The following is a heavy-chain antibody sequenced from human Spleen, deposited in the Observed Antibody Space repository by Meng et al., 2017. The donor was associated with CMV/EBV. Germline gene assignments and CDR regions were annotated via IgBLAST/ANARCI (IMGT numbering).Heavy chain of an antibody. J-gene: IGHJ5*02. Sequence: ISWVRQAPGQGLEWMGRIIPILGIANYAQKFQGRVTITADKSTSTAYMELSSLRSEDTAVYYCARDRNYDFWSGYYTLATPNWFDPWGQGTLVTVSS. CDR2: IIPILGIA. V-gene: IGHV1-69*04. CDR3: ARDRNYDFWSGYYTLATPNWFDP. D-gene: IGHD3-3*01.